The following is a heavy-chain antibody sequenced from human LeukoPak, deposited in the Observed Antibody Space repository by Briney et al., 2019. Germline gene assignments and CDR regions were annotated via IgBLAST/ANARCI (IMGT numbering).Heavy chain of an antibody. V-gene: IGHV3-23*01. Sequence: GGSLRLSCAASGFDFNKYAMSWVRQGPGKRLEWVSAMSGTGYHTYYADSDKTYYADSVKGRFTISRDNSKSTLYLHMNNLRLEDTAIYYCAKGAAIDHWGQGTLVTVSS. J-gene: IGHJ4*02. CDR1: GFDFNKYA. CDR3: AKGAAIDH. CDR2: MSGTGYHTYYADSDKT.